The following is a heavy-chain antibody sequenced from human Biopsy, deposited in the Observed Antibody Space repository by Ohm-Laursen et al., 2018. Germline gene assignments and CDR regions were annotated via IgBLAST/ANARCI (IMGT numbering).Heavy chain of an antibody. CDR1: GASVKTSGYF. J-gene: IGHJ2*01. CDR3: VREPKTGTAEAWYFDL. V-gene: IGHV4-31*03. Sequence: TLSLTCSVSGASVKTSGYFWAWIRQRPGKGLEWIGYISYNERTHYNPSLTSRLAMSFDTSNNRISLQLRSVSVADTAVYYCVREPKTGTAEAWYFDLWGRGSPVTVPS. D-gene: IGHD3-9*01. CDR2: ISYNERT.